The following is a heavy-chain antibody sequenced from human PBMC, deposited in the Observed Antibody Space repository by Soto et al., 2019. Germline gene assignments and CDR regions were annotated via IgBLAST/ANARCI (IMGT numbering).Heavy chain of an antibody. CDR1: GFTFSNAW. J-gene: IGHJ3*02. CDR3: TTHGELYGDMAFDI. Sequence: EVQLVESGGGLVKPGGSLRLSCAASGFTFSNAWMSWVRQAPGKGLEWVGRIKSKTDGGTTDYAAPVKGRFTISRDDSKNTLYLQMNSLKAEDTSVYYCTTHGELYGDMAFDIWGQGTMVTVSS. V-gene: IGHV3-15*01. CDR2: IKSKTDGGTT. D-gene: IGHD4-17*01.